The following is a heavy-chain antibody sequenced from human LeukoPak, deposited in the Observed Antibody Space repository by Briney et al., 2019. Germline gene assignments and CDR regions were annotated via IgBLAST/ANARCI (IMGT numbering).Heavy chain of an antibody. CDR1: GGSFSGYY. CDR3: ARGYLWNSHRGALGY. J-gene: IGHJ4*02. D-gene: IGHD1-7*01. CDR2: INHSGST. V-gene: IGHV4-34*01. Sequence: SETLSLTCAVYGGSFSGYYWSWIRLPPGKGLEWIGEINHSGSTNYNPSLKSRVTISVDTSKNQFSLKLSSVTAADTAVYYCARGYLWNSHRGALGYWGQGTLVTVSS.